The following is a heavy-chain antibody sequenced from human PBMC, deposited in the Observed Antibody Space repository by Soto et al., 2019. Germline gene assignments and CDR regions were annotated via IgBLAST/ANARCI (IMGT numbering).Heavy chain of an antibody. Sequence: GRSLRFSCAASGFPFSSSDMHWFRQATGKGLEWVSAIGTAGDPYYPGSVKGRFTISRENAKNSLYLQMNSLRAGDTAVYYCARGVVAGYGMDVWGQGTTVTVSS. V-gene: IGHV3-13*05. J-gene: IGHJ6*02. CDR3: ARGVVAGYGMDV. CDR1: GFPFSSSD. CDR2: IGTAGDP. D-gene: IGHD2-15*01.